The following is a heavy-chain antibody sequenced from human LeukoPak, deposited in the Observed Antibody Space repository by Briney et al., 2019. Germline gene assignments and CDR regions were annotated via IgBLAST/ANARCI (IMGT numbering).Heavy chain of an antibody. J-gene: IGHJ4*02. Sequence: GGSLRLSCAASGITFSTYWMTWVRQAPGKGLEWVANINQNGGEKYYVDSVKGRFTIPRDNAKNSLYLQMNSLRAEDTAVYHCATGRSCTTCYLPDYWGQGTLVTVSS. CDR3: ATGRSCTTCYLPDY. V-gene: IGHV3-7*01. CDR1: GITFSTYW. D-gene: IGHD2-2*01. CDR2: INQNGGEK.